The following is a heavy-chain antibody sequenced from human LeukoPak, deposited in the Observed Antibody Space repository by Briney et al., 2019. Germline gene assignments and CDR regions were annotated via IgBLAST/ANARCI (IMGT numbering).Heavy chain of an antibody. Sequence: ASVKVSCKASGYTFTSYYMHWVRQAPGQGLEWMGIINPSGGSTSYAQKFQGRVTITADESTSTAYMELSSPRSEDTAVYYCARTSPPYDSGRYYFDYWGQGTLVTVSS. V-gene: IGHV1-46*01. CDR3: ARTSPPYDSGRYYFDY. J-gene: IGHJ4*02. D-gene: IGHD3-22*01. CDR1: GYTFTSYY. CDR2: INPSGGST.